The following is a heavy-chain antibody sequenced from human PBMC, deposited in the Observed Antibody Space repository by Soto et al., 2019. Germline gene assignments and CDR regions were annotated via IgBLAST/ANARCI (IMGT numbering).Heavy chain of an antibody. Sequence: SETLSLTCAVYGGSFSGYYWSWIRQPPGKGLEWIGEINHSGSTNYNPSLKSRVTISVDTSKNQFSLKLSSVTAADTAVYYCAAGGGLPRFYWGQGTLVTVSS. CDR2: INHSGST. CDR1: GGSFSGYY. CDR3: AAGGGLPRFY. D-gene: IGHD5-12*01. V-gene: IGHV4-34*01. J-gene: IGHJ4*02.